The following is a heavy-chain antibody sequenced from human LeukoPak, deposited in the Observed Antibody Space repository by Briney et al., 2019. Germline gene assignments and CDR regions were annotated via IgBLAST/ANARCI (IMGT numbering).Heavy chain of an antibody. V-gene: IGHV4-39*07. D-gene: IGHD6-19*01. Sequence: TPSETLSLTCTVSGGSISTSSYYWGWVRQPPGKGLEWIGNIFYSGSTYYSPSLKSRVTISLDTSRNQFSLKLSSVTAADTAVYYCGVGYNGGWYVSRGVTFDYWGQGTLVTVSS. CDR1: GGSISTSSYY. CDR3: GVGYNGGWYVSRGVTFDY. CDR2: IFYSGST. J-gene: IGHJ4*02.